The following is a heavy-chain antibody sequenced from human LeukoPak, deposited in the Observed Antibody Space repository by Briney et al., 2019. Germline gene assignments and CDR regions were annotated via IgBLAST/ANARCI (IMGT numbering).Heavy chain of an antibody. CDR3: AKDIGFGELLEAFDI. J-gene: IGHJ3*02. CDR1: GFTFDDYA. Sequence: GGSLRLSCAASGFTFDDYAMHWVRQALGRGLERVSGISWNSGSIGYADSVKGRFTISRDNAKNSLYLQMNSLRAEDTALYYCAKDIGFGELLEAFDIWGQGTMVTVSS. CDR2: ISWNSGSI. D-gene: IGHD3-10*01. V-gene: IGHV3-9*01.